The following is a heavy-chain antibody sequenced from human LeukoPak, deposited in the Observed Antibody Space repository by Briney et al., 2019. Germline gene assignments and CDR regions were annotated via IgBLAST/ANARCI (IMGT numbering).Heavy chain of an antibody. Sequence: SETLSLTCTVSGGSISSGSYYWSWIRQPAGKGLEWIGRIYTSGSTNYNPSLKSRVTISVDTSKNQFSLKLNSVTAADTAVYYCAREEYGDYVGYWGQGTLVTVAS. D-gene: IGHD4-17*01. V-gene: IGHV4-61*02. CDR3: AREEYGDYVGY. J-gene: IGHJ4*02. CDR2: IYTSGST. CDR1: GGSISSGSYY.